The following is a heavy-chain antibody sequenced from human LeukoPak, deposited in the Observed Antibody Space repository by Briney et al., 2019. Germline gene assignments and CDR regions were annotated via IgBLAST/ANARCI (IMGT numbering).Heavy chain of an antibody. CDR2: IGQGGHT. D-gene: IGHD5-18*01. Sequence: GGSLRLSCAASGFTFSIYDFHWVRQVTGKGLEWFSGIGQGGHTYYAGSVKGGFTISRDNDKNSLYLQMNSLRAEDTAVYYCARGGFSYGRQYDYYFYGMDVWGQGTTVTVSS. V-gene: IGHV3-13*01. J-gene: IGHJ6*02. CDR3: ARGGFSYGRQYDYYFYGMDV. CDR1: GFTFSIYD.